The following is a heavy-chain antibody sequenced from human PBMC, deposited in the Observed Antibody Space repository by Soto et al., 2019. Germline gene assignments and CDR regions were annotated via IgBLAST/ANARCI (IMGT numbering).Heavy chain of an antibody. Sequence: PSETLSLTCTVSGGSITTGGYYWSWIRQLPGKGLEWIGHRYYSESTYYNPSLKSRVSISVDKSKNQFSLKLSSVTAADTAVYYCARGPTYCSGGSCYSEYFQHWGQGTLVTVSS. V-gene: IGHV4-31*03. D-gene: IGHD2-15*01. CDR2: RYYSEST. J-gene: IGHJ1*01. CDR1: GGSITTGGYY. CDR3: ARGPTYCSGGSCYSEYFQH.